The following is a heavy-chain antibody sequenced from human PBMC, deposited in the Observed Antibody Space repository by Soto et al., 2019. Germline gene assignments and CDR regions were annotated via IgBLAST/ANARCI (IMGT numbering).Heavy chain of an antibody. Sequence: GGSLRLSCAASGFTFRSYSMNWVRQAPGKGLECVSYIAHNGTIIYCADSVKGRFSISRDNAKNSLYLQMNSLRAEDTAVYYCARVSNYAFDIWGQGTMVTVSS. CDR2: IAHNGTII. V-gene: IGHV3-48*01. CDR1: GFTFRSYS. J-gene: IGHJ3*02. CDR3: ARVSNYAFDI. D-gene: IGHD2-8*01.